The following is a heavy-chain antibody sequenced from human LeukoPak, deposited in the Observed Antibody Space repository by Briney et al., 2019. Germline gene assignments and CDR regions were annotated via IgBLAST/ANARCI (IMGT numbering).Heavy chain of an antibody. CDR3: ARAPVAGGYNWFDP. CDR1: GFSISGGYY. CDR2: IYYSGST. J-gene: IGHJ5*02. V-gene: IGHV4-61*08. Sequence: SETLSLTCTVSGFSISGGYYWSWIRQPPGKGLEWIGYIYYSGSTNYNPSLNSLLTISVDTSKNQFSLKLSSVTAADTAVYYCARAPVAGGYNWFDPSGEGSLVTVSS. D-gene: IGHD6-19*01.